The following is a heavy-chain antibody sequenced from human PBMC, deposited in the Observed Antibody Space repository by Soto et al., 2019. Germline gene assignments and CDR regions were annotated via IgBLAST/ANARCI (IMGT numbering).Heavy chain of an antibody. CDR3: ARPVEPFYYYGMDV. CDR1: GFTFTTYA. J-gene: IGHJ6*02. V-gene: IGHV3-30-3*01. Sequence: PGGSLRLSCAASGFTFTTYAMEWVRQAPGKGLEWVALISYDGSNTYYAESVMGRYTISRDNSKNTPYLQLNSLRDEDTAVYYCARPVEPFYYYGMDVWGQGTTVTVSS. CDR2: ISYDGSNT.